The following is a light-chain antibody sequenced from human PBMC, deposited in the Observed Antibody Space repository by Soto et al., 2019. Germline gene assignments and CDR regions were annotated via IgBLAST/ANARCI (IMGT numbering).Light chain of an antibody. CDR1: QSVSSSY. CDR3: QQYGGFPIT. CDR2: GAS. V-gene: IGKV3-20*01. J-gene: IGKJ5*01. Sequence: DIVLTQSPGTLSLSPGERATLSCRASQSVSSSYLAWYQQKPGQPPRLLIYGASSRATGIPDRFSGGGSGTDFTLTISRLEPGDFAVYFCQQYGGFPITFGQGTRLEIK.